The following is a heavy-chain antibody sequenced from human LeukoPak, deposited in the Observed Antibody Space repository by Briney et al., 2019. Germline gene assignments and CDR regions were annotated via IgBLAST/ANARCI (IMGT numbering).Heavy chain of an antibody. CDR2: VNGNGGST. Sequence: GGSLRLSCAASGFSFSTYALSWVRQAPGKGLEWVSGVNGNGGSTSYADSVKGRFTIFRDNSKNTVYLQMNSLRVEDTAVYYCAKSLYGGCDYWGQGTVVTVSS. J-gene: IGHJ4*02. D-gene: IGHD3-16*02. CDR1: GFSFSTYA. CDR3: AKSLYGGCDY. V-gene: IGHV3-23*01.